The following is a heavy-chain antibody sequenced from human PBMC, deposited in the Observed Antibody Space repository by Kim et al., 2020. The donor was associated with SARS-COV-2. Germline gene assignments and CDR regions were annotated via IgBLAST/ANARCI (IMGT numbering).Heavy chain of an antibody. Sequence: VKGRCTISRDNSKNTLYLQMNSLRAEDTAVYYCARGPGIAVAGTGGGFDYWGQGTLVTVSS. V-gene: IGHV3-30*07. D-gene: IGHD6-19*01. J-gene: IGHJ4*02. CDR3: ARGPGIAVAGTGGGFDY.